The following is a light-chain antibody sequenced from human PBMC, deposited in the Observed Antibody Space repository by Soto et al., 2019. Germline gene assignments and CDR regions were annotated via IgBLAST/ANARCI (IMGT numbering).Light chain of an antibody. CDR3: GSWDSSLSAHV. Sequence: QSVLRQPPSVSAAPGQKFTISCSGSSSNIGGNSVSLYQQLPGTAPKLLIYDDNKRPSGIPDRFSGSKSGTSATLGITGFQTGDEADYYCGSWDSSLSAHVFGTGTKVTVL. CDR1: SSNIGGNS. V-gene: IGLV1-51*01. CDR2: DDN. J-gene: IGLJ1*01.